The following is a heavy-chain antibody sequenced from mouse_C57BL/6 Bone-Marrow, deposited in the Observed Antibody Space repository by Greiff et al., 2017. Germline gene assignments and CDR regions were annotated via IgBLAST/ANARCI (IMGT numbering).Heavy chain of an antibody. D-gene: IGHD2-2*01. V-gene: IGHV1-50*01. CDR3: AHLWLRNY. CDR2: IDPSDSYT. CDR1: GYTFTSYW. Sequence: QVQLQQPGAELVKPGASVKLSCKASGYTFTSYWMQWVKQRPGQGLEWIGEIDPSDSYTNYNQKFKGKATLTVDTSSSTAYMQLSSLTSEDSAVYYCAHLWLRNYWGQGTTLTVSS. J-gene: IGHJ2*01.